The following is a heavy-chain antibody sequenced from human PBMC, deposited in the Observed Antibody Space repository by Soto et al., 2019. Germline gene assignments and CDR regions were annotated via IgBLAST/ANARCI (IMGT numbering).Heavy chain of an antibody. CDR1: GGSFTSNNW. D-gene: IGHD1-7*01. CDR2: IYRTGST. Sequence: SETLSLTCAVSGGSFTSNNWWTWVRQPPGQGLEWIGEIYRTGSTNYNPSLKSRVTISLDKSENQFSLKVTSLTAADTAVYYCASRDPGTSVDYWGHGTSVTV. V-gene: IGHV4-4*02. J-gene: IGHJ4*01. CDR3: ASRDPGTSVDY.